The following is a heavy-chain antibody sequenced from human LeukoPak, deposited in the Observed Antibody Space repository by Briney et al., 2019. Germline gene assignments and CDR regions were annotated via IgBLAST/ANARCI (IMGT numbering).Heavy chain of an antibody. CDR1: GGSISSYY. V-gene: IGHV4-59*12. D-gene: IGHD3-3*01. CDR2: IYYSGST. Sequence: SETLSLTCTVSGGSISSYYWSWIRQPPGKGLEWFGYIYYSGSTNYNRSLKSRVTISVDTSKNQFSLKLSFVTAADTAVYYCARTPITIFGVVIVKGFFDYWGQGTLVTVSS. J-gene: IGHJ4*02. CDR3: ARTPITIFGVVIVKGFFDY.